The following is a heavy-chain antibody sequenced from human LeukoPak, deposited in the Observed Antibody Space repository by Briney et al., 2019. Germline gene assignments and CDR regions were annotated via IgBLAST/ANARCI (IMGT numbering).Heavy chain of an antibody. D-gene: IGHD3-16*02. Sequence: SGPTLVKPTQTLTLTCTFSGFSLTTSGVGVGWIRQPPVKALEWLALIYWDDDETYSPSLKSRLTITKDTSKNQVVLTMTNMDPVDTATYYCARRRAFGGVVVAFDYWGQGTLVTVSS. CDR2: IYWDDDE. J-gene: IGHJ4*02. V-gene: IGHV2-5*02. CDR3: ARRRAFGGVVVAFDY. CDR1: GFSLTTSGVG.